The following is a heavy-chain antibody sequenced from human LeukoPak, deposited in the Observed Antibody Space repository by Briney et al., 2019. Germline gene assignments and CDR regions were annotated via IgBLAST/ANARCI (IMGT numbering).Heavy chain of an antibody. Sequence: SQTLSLTCAISGDSVSSNSVTWNWNRQSPSRGLEWLGRTYYRSTWYNDYAVSVRGRITVNPDTSKNQFSLHLNSVTPEDTAVYYCARRLTQYDCFDPWGQGILVTVSS. CDR3: ARRLTQYDCFDP. CDR2: TYYRSTWYN. J-gene: IGHJ5*02. CDR1: GDSVSSNSVT. D-gene: IGHD2-2*01. V-gene: IGHV6-1*01.